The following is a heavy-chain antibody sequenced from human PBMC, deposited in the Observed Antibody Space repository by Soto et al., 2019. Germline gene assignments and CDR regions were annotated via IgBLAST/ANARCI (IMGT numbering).Heavy chain of an antibody. J-gene: IGHJ5*01. V-gene: IGHV4-39*01. CDR2: VYYSGGA. D-gene: IGHD2-15*01. CDR3: GRVVEGATRHTDFDS. Sequence: QLQLQESGPGLVKPSETLSPTCAVSGVSIHNSHSFWGWIRQPPGKGLEFIGSVYYSGGANYNPSLKSRVTDSIDPSNNQFSLRVNSVTAADTAVYYCGRVVEGATRHTDFDSWGQGILVTVSS. CDR1: GVSIHNSHSF.